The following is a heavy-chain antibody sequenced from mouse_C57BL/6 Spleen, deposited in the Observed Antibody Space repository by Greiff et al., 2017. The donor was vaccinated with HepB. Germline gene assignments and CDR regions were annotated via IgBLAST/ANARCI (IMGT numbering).Heavy chain of an antibody. CDR2: ISSGSSTI. V-gene: IGHV5-17*01. CDR1: GFTFSDYG. CDR3: ARGAQATGFAY. D-gene: IGHD3-2*02. Sequence: EVNVVESGGGLVKPGGSLKLSCAASGFTFSDYGMHWVRQAPEKGLEWVAYISSGSSTIYYADTVKGRFTISRDNAKNTLFLQMTSLRSEDTAMYYCARGAQATGFAYWGQGTLVTVSA. J-gene: IGHJ3*01.